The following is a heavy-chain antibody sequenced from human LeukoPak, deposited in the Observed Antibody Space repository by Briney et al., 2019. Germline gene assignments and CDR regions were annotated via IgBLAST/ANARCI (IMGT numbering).Heavy chain of an antibody. CDR3: AKSEQHVVDY. J-gene: IGHJ4*02. Sequence: GRSLRLSCAASGFTFSSYGMHWARQAPGKGLEWVAFIRYDGSNKYYADSVKGRFTISRDNSKNTMYLQMNSLRAEDTAVYYCAKSEQHVVDYWGQGTLVTVSS. CDR2: IRYDGSNK. V-gene: IGHV3-30*02. D-gene: IGHD6-13*01. CDR1: GFTFSSYG.